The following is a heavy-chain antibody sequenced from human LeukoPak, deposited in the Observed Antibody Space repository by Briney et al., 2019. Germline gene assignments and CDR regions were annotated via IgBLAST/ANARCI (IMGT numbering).Heavy chain of an antibody. CDR1: GGSISSSSYY. CDR3: ARHEDGYNYFDY. CDR2: IYYSGST. J-gene: IGHJ4*02. D-gene: IGHD5-24*01. Sequence: PSETLSLTCTVSGGSISSSSYYWGWIRQPPGKGLEWIANIYYSGSTYYNPSLKSRVTISVDTSKNQLSLKLSAVTAADTAVYYCARHEDGYNYFDYWGQGTLVTVSS. V-gene: IGHV4-39*01.